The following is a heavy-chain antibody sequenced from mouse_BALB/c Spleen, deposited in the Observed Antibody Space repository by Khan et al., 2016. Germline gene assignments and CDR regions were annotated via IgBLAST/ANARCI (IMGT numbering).Heavy chain of an antibody. V-gene: IGHV6-6*02. D-gene: IGHD2-4*01. CDR2: IRLKSNNYAT. Sequence: EVKLEESGGGLVQPGGSMKLSCVASGFTFSNYWMNWVRQSPEKGLEWVAEIRLKSNNYATHYAESVKGRFTISRDDSKSSVYLQMNNLRAEDTGIYYCTRSDYGSWFAYWGQGTLVTVSA. CDR1: GFTFSNYW. CDR3: TRSDYGSWFAY. J-gene: IGHJ3*01.